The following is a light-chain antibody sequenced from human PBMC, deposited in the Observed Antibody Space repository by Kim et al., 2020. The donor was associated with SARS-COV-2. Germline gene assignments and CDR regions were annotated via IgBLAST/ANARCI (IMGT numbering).Light chain of an antibody. CDR1: QSVNTL. J-gene: IGKJ5*01. Sequence: LSPGDRATLSCRASQSVNTLLAWYQQKPGQAPRLLIYDASNRATDIPARFSGSGSGTDFTLTISSLEPEDFAVYYCQQRDIWPITFGQGTRLEIK. CDR2: DAS. CDR3: QQRDIWPIT. V-gene: IGKV3-11*01.